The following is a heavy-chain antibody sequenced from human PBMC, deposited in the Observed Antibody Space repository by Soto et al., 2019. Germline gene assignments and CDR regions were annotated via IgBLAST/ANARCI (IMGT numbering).Heavy chain of an antibody. CDR3: ARSAGIRFLEWPKFDY. J-gene: IGHJ4*02. D-gene: IGHD3-3*01. Sequence: SVKVSFKASGGTFSSYAISWVRQAPGQGLEWMGGIIPIFGTANYAQKFQGRVTITADESTSTAYMELSSLRSEDTAVYYCARSAGIRFLEWPKFDYWGQGTLVTVSS. CDR2: IIPIFGTA. CDR1: GGTFSSYA. V-gene: IGHV1-69*13.